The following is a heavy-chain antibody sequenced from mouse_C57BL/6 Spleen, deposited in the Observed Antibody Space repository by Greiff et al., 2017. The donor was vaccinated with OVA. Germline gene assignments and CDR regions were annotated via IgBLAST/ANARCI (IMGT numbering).Heavy chain of an antibody. CDR1: GYSFTSYY. J-gene: IGHJ3*01. D-gene: IGHD2-1*01. CDR3: ARSLYGNYDWFAY. V-gene: IGHV1-66*01. CDR2: IYPGSGNT. Sequence: VQGVESGPELVKPGASVKISCKASGYSFTSYYIHWVKQRPGQGLEWIGWIYPGSGNTKYNEKFKGKATLTADTSSSTAYMQLSSLTSEDSAVYYCARSLYGNYDWFAYWGQGTLVTVSA.